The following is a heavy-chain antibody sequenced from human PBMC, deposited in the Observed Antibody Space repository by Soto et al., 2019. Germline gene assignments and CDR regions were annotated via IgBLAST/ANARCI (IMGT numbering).Heavy chain of an antibody. CDR1: GGSFSGYY. V-gene: IGHV4-34*01. D-gene: IGHD3-9*01. Sequence: SETLSLTCAVYGGSFSGYYWSWIRQPPGKGLEWIGEINHSGSTNYNPSLKSRVTISVDTSKNQFSLTLSSVTAADTAVYYCASGQGLRYWDWLLYVRAFDIWGQGTLVT. J-gene: IGHJ3*02. CDR3: ASGQGLRYWDWLLYVRAFDI. CDR2: INHSGST.